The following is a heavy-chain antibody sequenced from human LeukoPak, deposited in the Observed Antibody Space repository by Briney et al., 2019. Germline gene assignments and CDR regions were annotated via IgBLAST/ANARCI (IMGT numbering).Heavy chain of an antibody. V-gene: IGHV3-15*01. Sequence: GGSLRLSCAASGFNFNNAWMNWVRQAPGKGLEWVGRIKSKSDGGTTDNAAPAKGRFTISKDDSKNTLYLQMNSLKTEDTGIYYCTTGTLTSDYWGQGTLVTVSS. CDR1: GFNFNNAW. CDR3: TTGTLTSDY. CDR2: IKSKSDGGTT. D-gene: IGHD4-17*01. J-gene: IGHJ4*02.